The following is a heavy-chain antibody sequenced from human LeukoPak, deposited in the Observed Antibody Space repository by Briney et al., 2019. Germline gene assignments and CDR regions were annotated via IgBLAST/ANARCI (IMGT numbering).Heavy chain of an antibody. Sequence: SETLSLTCAVYGGSFSGYYWSWIRQPPGKGLEWIGEINHSGSTNYNPSLKSRVTISVDTSKNQFSLKLSSVTAADTAVYYCARGRHYYDSSGYSDFDPWGQGTLVTVSS. V-gene: IGHV4-34*01. J-gene: IGHJ5*02. D-gene: IGHD3-22*01. CDR2: INHSGST. CDR1: GGSFSGYY. CDR3: ARGRHYYDSSGYSDFDP.